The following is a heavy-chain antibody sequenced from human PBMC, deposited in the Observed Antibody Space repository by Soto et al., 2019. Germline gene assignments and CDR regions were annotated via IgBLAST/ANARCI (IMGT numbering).Heavy chain of an antibody. CDR1: RGSLSGYY. J-gene: IGHJ4*02. V-gene: IGHV4-34*01. CDR3: ARHHVRGRTIAGAAEF. Sequence: SETLSLTCAVYRGSLSGYYWSWIRQPPGRALEWIGEINHSGNTNYNPSLKSRVTMSVDTSKNQLFLNLSSVTAADTAMYYCARHHVRGRTIAGAAEFWGQGTLVTVSS. D-gene: IGHD1-26*01. CDR2: INHSGNT.